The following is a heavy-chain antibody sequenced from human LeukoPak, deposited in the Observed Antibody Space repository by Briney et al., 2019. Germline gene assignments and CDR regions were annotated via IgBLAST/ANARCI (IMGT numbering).Heavy chain of an antibody. V-gene: IGHV1-69*05. Sequence: GSSVKVSCKASGGTFISYAISWVRQAPGQGLEWMGGIIPIFGTANYAQKFQGRVTITTDESTSTAYMELSSLRSEDTAVYYCAVYGSGSYYNEGLYYFDYWGQGTLVTVSS. CDR1: GGTFISYA. CDR3: AVYGSGSYYNEGLYYFDY. CDR2: IIPIFGTA. D-gene: IGHD3-10*01. J-gene: IGHJ4*02.